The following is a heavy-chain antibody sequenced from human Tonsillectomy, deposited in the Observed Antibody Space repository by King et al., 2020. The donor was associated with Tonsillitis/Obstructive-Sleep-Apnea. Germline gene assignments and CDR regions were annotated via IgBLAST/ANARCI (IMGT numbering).Heavy chain of an antibody. CDR2: ISYDGSHK. CDR1: GFTFSSYA. J-gene: IGHJ6*03. D-gene: IGHD5-24*01. V-gene: IGHV3-30*04. CDR3: ARHGGSNGYNLFSYYYYYMDV. Sequence: VQLVESGGGVVQPGRSLRLSCAASGFTFSSYAMHWVRQAPGKGLEWVAVISYDGSHKYYADSVKGRFTISRDNSKNTLYLQMDSLRAEDTAVYYCARHGGSNGYNLFSYYYYYMDVWGKGTTVTVSS.